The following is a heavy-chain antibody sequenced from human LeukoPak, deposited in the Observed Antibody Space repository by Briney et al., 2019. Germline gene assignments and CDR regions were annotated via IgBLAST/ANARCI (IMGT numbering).Heavy chain of an antibody. CDR2: INHSGST. Sequence: PSETLSLTCAVYGGSFSGYYWSWIRQPPGKGLEWIGEINHSGSTNYNPSLKSRVTISVDTSKNQFSLKLSSVTAADTAVYYCARRKLGNAFDIWGQGTMVTVSS. J-gene: IGHJ3*02. V-gene: IGHV4-34*01. CDR1: GGSFSGYY. D-gene: IGHD7-27*01. CDR3: ARRKLGNAFDI.